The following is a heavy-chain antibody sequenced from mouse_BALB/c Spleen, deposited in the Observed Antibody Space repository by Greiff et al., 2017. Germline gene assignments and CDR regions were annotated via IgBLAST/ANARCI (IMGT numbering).Heavy chain of an antibody. Sequence: EVQGVESGGGLVKPGGSLKLSCAASGFAFSSYDMSWVRQTPEKRLEWVAYISSGGGRTDYPDTVKGRFTISIDNAKNTLYLQMSSLKSEDTAMYDCAKHPWIGYWGQGTRVTVSA. CDR2: ISSGGGRT. CDR1: GFAFSSYD. CDR3: AKHPWIGY. V-gene: IGHV5-12-1*01. J-gene: IGHJ3*01.